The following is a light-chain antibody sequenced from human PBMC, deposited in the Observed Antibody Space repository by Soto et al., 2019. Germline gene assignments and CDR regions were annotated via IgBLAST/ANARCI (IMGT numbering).Light chain of an antibody. CDR3: QQYNDWPPWT. V-gene: IGKV3-15*01. Sequence: EILMTQSPATLSMSPGDRATLSCRASQSVSNNLAWYQQRPGQAPRLLIYGASTRATGIPARFSGSGSGTEFSLTISSLQSEDFAVYYCQQYNDWPPWTFGLGTKVEIK. CDR1: QSVSNN. CDR2: GAS. J-gene: IGKJ1*01.